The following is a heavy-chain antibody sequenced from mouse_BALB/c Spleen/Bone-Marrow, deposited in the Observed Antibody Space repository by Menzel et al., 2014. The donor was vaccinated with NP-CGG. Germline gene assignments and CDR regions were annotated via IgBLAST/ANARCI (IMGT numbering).Heavy chain of an antibody. CDR1: GFTFSSYG. D-gene: IGHD2-3*01. CDR3: ARLPYDGPDY. J-gene: IGHJ2*01. Sequence: EVNLEESGGGLVQPGGSLKLSCAASGFTFSSYGMSWVRQTPDKRLELVATINSNGGSTYYPDSVKGRFTISRDNAKNTLYLQMSSLKSEDTAMYYCARLPYDGPDYCDQGTTHTVSS. CDR2: INSNGGST. V-gene: IGHV5-6-3*01.